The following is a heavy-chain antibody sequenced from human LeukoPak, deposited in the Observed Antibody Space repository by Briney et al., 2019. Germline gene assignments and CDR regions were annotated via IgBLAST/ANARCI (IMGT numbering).Heavy chain of an antibody. V-gene: IGHV3-30-3*01. D-gene: IGHD3-16*02. J-gene: IGHJ6*03. CDR2: ISYDGSNK. CDR1: GFTFSSYA. Sequence: GRSLRLSCAASGFTFSSYAMHWVRQAPGKGLEWVAVISYDGSNKYYADSVKGRFTISRDNSKNTLYLQMNSLRAEDTAVYYCARSFRYYYYMDVWGKGTTVTVSS. CDR3: ARSFRYYYYMDV.